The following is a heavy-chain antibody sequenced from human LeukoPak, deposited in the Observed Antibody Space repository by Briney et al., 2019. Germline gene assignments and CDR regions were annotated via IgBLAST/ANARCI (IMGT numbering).Heavy chain of an antibody. D-gene: IGHD3-10*01. CDR1: GFTVSSYE. CDR3: ARDSVPASYGSG. V-gene: IGHV3-48*03. Sequence: GGSLRLSCAASGFTVSSYEMNWVRQAPGKGLEWVSYISSSGSTIYYADSVKGRFTISRDNAKNSLYLQMNSLRAEDTAVYYCARDSVPASYGSGWGQGTLVTVSS. J-gene: IGHJ4*02. CDR2: ISSSGSTI.